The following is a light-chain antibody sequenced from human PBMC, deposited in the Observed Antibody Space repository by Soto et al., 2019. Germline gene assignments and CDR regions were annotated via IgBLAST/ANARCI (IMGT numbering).Light chain of an antibody. V-gene: IGLV3-21*02. CDR1: KIGTKR. J-gene: IGLJ3*02. CDR2: EDS. Sequence: SYELTQPPSVSVAPGLTARITCGGSKIGTKRVHWYQQKPGQAPVLVVYEDSDRPSGIPERFSGSNSGNTATLTISRVEAGDEADYYCQVWDSSTDHPGVVFGGGTKVTVL. CDR3: QVWDSSTDHPGVV.